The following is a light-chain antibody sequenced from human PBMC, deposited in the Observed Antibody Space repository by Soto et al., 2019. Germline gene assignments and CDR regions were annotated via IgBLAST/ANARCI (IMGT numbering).Light chain of an antibody. CDR3: QQYNNWPAIN. CDR1: QSLSRN. CDR2: GAS. V-gene: IGKV3D-15*01. Sequence: EIVLAHSPGTLSLSPWESATLSCRASQSLSRNLAWYQQKPGQAPRLLIYGASTRATGIPARFSGSGSGTEFTLTISSLQSEDFAVYYCQQYNNWPAINFGQGTRLEIK. J-gene: IGKJ5*01.